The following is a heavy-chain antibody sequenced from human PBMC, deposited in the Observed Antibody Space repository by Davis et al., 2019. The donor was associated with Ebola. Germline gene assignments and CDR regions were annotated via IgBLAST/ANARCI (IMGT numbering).Heavy chain of an antibody. CDR1: GGSFSGYY. CDR2: INHSGST. V-gene: IGHV4-34*01. J-gene: IGHJ5*02. Sequence: PSETLSLTCAVYGGSFSGYYWSWIRQPPGKGLEWIGEINHSGSTNYNPSLKSRVTISVDTSKNQFSLKLSSVTAADTAVYYCARSSSSWEYNWFDPWGQGTLVTVSS. D-gene: IGHD6-13*01. CDR3: ARSSSSWEYNWFDP.